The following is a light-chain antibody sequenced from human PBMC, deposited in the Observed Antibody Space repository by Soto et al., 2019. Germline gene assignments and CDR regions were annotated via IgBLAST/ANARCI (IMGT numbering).Light chain of an antibody. V-gene: IGKV1-39*01. J-gene: IGKJ1*01. CDR1: QSISSY. CDR3: QQSYSTPWT. CDR2: AAS. Sequence: DIQMTQSPSSLSASVGDRVTITCLASQSISSYLNWYQQKPGKAPKLLIYAASSLQSGVPSRFSGSGSGTDFTLTISSLQPEDFATYYCQQSYSTPWTFGQGTKGDIK.